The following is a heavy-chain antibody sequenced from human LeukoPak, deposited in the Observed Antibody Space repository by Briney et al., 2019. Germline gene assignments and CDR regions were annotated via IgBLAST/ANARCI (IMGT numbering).Heavy chain of an antibody. D-gene: IGHD7-27*01. J-gene: IGHJ4*02. CDR2: INHSGST. Sequence: SETLSLTCAVYGGSFSGYYWSWIRQPPGKGLEWIGEINHSGSTNYDPSLKSRVTISVDTSKNQFSLKLSSVTAADTAVYYCAFSPRFSPWGSHWGQGNLVTVSS. CDR3: AFSPRFSPWGSH. CDR1: GGSFSGYY. V-gene: IGHV4-34*01.